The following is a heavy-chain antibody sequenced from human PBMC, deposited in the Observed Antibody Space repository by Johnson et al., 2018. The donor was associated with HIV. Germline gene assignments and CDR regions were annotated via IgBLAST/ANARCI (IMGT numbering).Heavy chain of an antibody. D-gene: IGHD2-15*01. CDR3: SKFVGYCSGGGCYTPGDT. V-gene: IGHV3-73*01. CDR1: DFTFSGSP. CDR2: IRSKGNGYAT. J-gene: IGHJ3*02. Sequence: VQLVESGGGLVQPGGSLKLACTASDFTFSGSPLHWVRQASGKGLEWIGHIRSKGNGYATSYGASVNGKFTISRDDLQNTAYLQMNSLKTEDTAVYYCSKFVGYCSGGGCYTPGDTWGQGTMVTASS.